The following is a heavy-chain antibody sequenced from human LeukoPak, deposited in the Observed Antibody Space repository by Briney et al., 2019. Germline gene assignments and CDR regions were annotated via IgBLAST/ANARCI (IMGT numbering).Heavy chain of an antibody. CDR2: ISGSGGSK. CDR1: GLTRSSYA. CDR3: AKDLYYYGSGSCFDY. Sequence: GGSLRLFCAASGLTRSSYAMRGVRRAPGKGLEEVSAISGSGGSKYYADSVKGRFTICRDNSKNTLYLQMNSLRAEDTAVYYCAKDLYYYGSGSCFDYWGQGTLVTVSS. V-gene: IGHV3-23*01. D-gene: IGHD3-10*01. J-gene: IGHJ4*02.